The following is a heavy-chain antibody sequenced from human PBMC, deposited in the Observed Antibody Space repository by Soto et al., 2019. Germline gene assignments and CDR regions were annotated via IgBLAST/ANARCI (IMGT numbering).Heavy chain of an antibody. CDR2: ISSSSSTI. V-gene: IGHV3-48*01. D-gene: IGHD5-12*01. CDR3: ARADSGYAHGYYYYGMDV. CDR1: GFTFSSYS. Sequence: EVQLVESGGGLVQPGGSLRLSCAASGFTFSSYSMNWVRQAPGKGLEWVSYISSSSSTIYYADSVKGRFTISRDNAKNTXXLQMNSRRAEDTAVYYCARADSGYAHGYYYYGMDVWGQGTTVTVSS. J-gene: IGHJ6*02.